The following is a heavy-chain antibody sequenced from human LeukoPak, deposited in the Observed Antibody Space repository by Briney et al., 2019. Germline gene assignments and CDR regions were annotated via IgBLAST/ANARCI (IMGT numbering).Heavy chain of an antibody. D-gene: IGHD3-10*01. J-gene: IGHJ4*02. V-gene: IGHV3-15*01. Sequence: PGGSLRLSCAASGFTFSSYWMSWVRQAPGKGLEWVGRVKSKTDGGATDYAAPVKGRFTISRDDSKNMLYLQMNSLKTEDTAIYYCTASMVRGVYFDYWGQGTLVTVSS. CDR2: VKSKTDGGAT. CDR1: GFTFSSYW. CDR3: TASMVRGVYFDY.